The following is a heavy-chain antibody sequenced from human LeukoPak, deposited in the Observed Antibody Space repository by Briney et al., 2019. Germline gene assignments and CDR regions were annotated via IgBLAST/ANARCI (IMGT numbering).Heavy chain of an antibody. CDR3: ARDWDYYDSSGYQPDY. CDR2: ISSSSTI. V-gene: IGHV3-48*02. CDR1: GFTFSSYS. Sequence: GGSLRLSCAASGFTFSSYSMNWVRQAPGKGLEWVSYISSSSTIYYADSVKGRFTISRDNAKNSLYLQMNSLRDEDTAVYYCARDWDYYDSSGYQPDYWGQGTLVTVSS. D-gene: IGHD3-22*01. J-gene: IGHJ4*02.